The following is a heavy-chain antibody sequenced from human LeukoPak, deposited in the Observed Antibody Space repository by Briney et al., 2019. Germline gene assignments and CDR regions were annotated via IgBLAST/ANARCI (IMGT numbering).Heavy chain of an antibody. D-gene: IGHD3-16*02. CDR3: AKGTASVSDYDYVWGTYRRGYPSSGYPDY. Sequence: GGSLRLSCAASGFTFSSYAMSWVRQAPGKELEWVAGISGSGYSYYSDPVHDRFTISRDNSKKTLNLQMNNLRAEDTAVYYCAKGTASVSDYDYVWGTYRRGYPSSGYPDYWGQGTLVTVSS. J-gene: IGHJ4*02. CDR2: ISGSGYS. CDR1: GFTFSSYA. V-gene: IGHV3-23*01.